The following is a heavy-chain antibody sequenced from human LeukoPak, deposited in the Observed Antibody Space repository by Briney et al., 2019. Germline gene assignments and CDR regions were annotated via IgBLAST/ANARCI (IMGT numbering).Heavy chain of an antibody. CDR1: GDTVNTRRYY. J-gene: IGHJ4*02. V-gene: IGHV4-39*01. CDR2: IYHSGST. CDR3: ARRDIVKGGFDY. D-gene: IGHD3-16*02. Sequence: PSETLSLTCPVSGDTVNTRRYYWGWIRQPPGKGLEWIGRIYHSGSTYYEPSLRSRLTISIDTSRNQFSLNLTSVTTADTALYFCARRDIVKGGFDYWGQGTLVTVSS.